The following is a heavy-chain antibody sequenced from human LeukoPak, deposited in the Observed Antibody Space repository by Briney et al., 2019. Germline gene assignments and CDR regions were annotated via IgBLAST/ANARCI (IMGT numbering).Heavy chain of an antibody. CDR1: GFTFSSYW. Sequence: GGSLRLSCAASGFTFSSYWMSWVRQAPGKGLEWVANIKQDGSEKYYVDSVKGRFTISRDNAKNSLYLQMNSLRAEDTAVYYCARDDCSSISCYHNWFDPWGQGTLVSVSS. D-gene: IGHD2-2*01. J-gene: IGHJ5*02. CDR2: IKQDGSEK. CDR3: ARDDCSSISCYHNWFDP. V-gene: IGHV3-7*01.